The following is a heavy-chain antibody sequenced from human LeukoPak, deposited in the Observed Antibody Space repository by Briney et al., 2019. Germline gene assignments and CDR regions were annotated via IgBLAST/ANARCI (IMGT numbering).Heavy chain of an antibody. CDR2: FDPEDGET. V-gene: IGHV1-24*01. D-gene: IGHD3/OR15-3a*01. CDR1: GYTFTSNY. J-gene: IGHJ4*02. CDR3: ATGVGLLDGYYFDY. Sequence: ASVKVSCKASGYTFTSNYIHWVRQAPGKGLEWMGGFDPEDGETIYAQKFQGRVTMTEDTSTDTAYMELSSLRSEDTAVYYCATGVGLLDGYYFDYWGQGTLVTVSS.